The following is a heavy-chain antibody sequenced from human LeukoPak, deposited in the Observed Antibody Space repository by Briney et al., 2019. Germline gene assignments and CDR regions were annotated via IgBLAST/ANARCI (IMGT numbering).Heavy chain of an antibody. J-gene: IGHJ6*02. D-gene: IGHD3-9*01. Sequence: GASVKVSCKASGYTFTSYAMNWVRQAPGQGLEWMGWINTNTGNPTYAQGFTGRFVFSLDTSVSTAYLQISSLKVEDTAVYYCARDLTGYRTRYYYYGMDVWGQGTTVTVSS. CDR1: GYTFTSYA. V-gene: IGHV7-4-1*02. CDR2: INTNTGNP. CDR3: ARDLTGYRTRYYYYGMDV.